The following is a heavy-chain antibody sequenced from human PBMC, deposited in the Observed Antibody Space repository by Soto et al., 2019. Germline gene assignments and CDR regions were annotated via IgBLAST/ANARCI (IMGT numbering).Heavy chain of an antibody. CDR2: ITAYNGNT. CDR1: GYTFTSYG. Sequence: QVQLVQSGAEVKKPGASVKVSCKASGYTFTSYGISWVRQAPGLGLEWMGWITAYNGNTNYAQKLQGRVTMTTDTSNSTAYLELRSLRTDGLSMYYCARDAPGTTYYVMDVRGQGTTVTLSS. V-gene: IGHV1-18*03. J-gene: IGHJ6*02. CDR3: ARDAPGTTYYVMDV. D-gene: IGHD1-26*01.